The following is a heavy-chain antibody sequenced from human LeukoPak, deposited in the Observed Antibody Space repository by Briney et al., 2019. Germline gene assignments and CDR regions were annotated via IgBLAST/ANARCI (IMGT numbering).Heavy chain of an antibody. CDR2: INPSGGST. D-gene: IGHD6-19*01. Sequence: ASVKVSCKASGFTFTNYNMHWVRQAPGQGLEWMGIINPSGGSTNYAQNFQARVTMTRDTSISTAYMELSRLRSDDTAVYYCARDNTKAVAAPKLYDYWGQGTLVTVSS. CDR1: GFTFTNYN. CDR3: ARDNTKAVAAPKLYDY. V-gene: IGHV1-46*01. J-gene: IGHJ4*02.